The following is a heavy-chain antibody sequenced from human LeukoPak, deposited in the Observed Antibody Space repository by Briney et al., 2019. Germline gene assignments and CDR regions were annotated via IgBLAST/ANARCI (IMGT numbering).Heavy chain of an antibody. V-gene: IGHV3-21*01. J-gene: IGHJ3*02. CDR2: ISSSSSYI. CDR3: ARDLSQGSRAFDI. CDR1: GFTFSSYS. Sequence: GGSLRLSCAASGFTFSSYSMNWVRQAPGKGLEWVSSISSSSSYIYYADSVKGRFTISRDNAKNSLYLQMNSLRAEDTAVYYCARDLSQGSRAFDIWGQGTMVTVSS.